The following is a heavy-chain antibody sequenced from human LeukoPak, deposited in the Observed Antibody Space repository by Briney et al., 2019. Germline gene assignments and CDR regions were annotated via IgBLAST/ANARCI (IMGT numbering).Heavy chain of an antibody. CDR1: GFTFSSYE. CDR2: ISSSSSYI. D-gene: IGHD1-26*01. CDR3: AGSYRSLFDY. J-gene: IGHJ4*02. V-gene: IGHV3-21*01. Sequence: GGSLRLSCAASGFTFSSYEMNWVRQAPGKGLEWVSSISSSSSYIYYADSVKGRFTISRDNAKNSLYLQMNSLRAEDTAVYYCAGSYRSLFDYWGQGTLVTVSS.